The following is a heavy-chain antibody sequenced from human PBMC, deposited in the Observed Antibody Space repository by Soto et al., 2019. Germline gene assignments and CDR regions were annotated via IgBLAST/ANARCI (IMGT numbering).Heavy chain of an antibody. Sequence: QVQLQQWGSGLLKPSETLSLTCAIYGGSFSDYYWHWIRQSPGKGLEWSGEIHLSGRVNFTPSLKSRTSLSRATSRNQFLLTLRSVTAADTAVYFCARTPTRGASAWLDPWGRGHLVTVSS. V-gene: IGHV4-34*01. CDR2: IHLSGRV. CDR1: GGSFSDYY. J-gene: IGHJ5*02. D-gene: IGHD1-26*01. CDR3: ARTPTRGASAWLDP.